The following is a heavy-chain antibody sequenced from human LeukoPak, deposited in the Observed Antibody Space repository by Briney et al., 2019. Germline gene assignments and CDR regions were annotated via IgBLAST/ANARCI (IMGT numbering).Heavy chain of an antibody. D-gene: IGHD3-22*01. Sequence: GRSLRLSCAASGFTFSSYAMSWVRQAPGKGLEWVSAISGSGGSTYYADSVKGRFTISRDNSKNTLYLQMNSLRAEDTAVYYCAKGMYYYDSSGYSINNYFDYWGQGTLVTVSS. J-gene: IGHJ4*02. CDR1: GFTFSSYA. V-gene: IGHV3-23*01. CDR3: AKGMYYYDSSGYSINNYFDY. CDR2: ISGSGGST.